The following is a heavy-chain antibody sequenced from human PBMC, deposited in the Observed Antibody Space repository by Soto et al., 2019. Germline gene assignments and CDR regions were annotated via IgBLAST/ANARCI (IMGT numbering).Heavy chain of an antibody. D-gene: IGHD4-17*01. V-gene: IGHV4-59*01. J-gene: IGHJ5*02. Sequence: SETLSLTCTVSGGSISSYYGSWIRQPPGKGLEWIGYIYYSGSTNYNPSLKSRVTISVDTSKNQFSLKLSSVTAADTAVYYCARGMTTAPNWFDPWGQGTLVTVSS. CDR1: GGSISSYY. CDR3: ARGMTTAPNWFDP. CDR2: IYYSGST.